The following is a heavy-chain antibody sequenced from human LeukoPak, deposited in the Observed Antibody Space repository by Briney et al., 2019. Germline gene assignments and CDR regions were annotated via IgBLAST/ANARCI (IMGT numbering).Heavy chain of an antibody. J-gene: IGHJ3*02. CDR2: ITGSRGTT. CDR1: GLTFSNYA. Sequence: GGFLRLSCAASGLTFSNYAMTWVRQAPGRGLEWVSSITGSRGTTHYADSVKGRFTISRDDSRNALFLQMNSLRAEDTALYYCTRDPNGDYIGAFEMWGPGTKVTVSS. D-gene: IGHD4-17*01. V-gene: IGHV3-23*01. CDR3: TRDPNGDYIGAFEM.